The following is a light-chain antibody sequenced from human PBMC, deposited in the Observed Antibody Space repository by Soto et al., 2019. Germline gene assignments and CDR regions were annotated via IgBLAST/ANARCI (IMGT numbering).Light chain of an antibody. CDR2: GAS. J-gene: IGKJ1*01. Sequence: EIVITRSPATLSVSPGGRATLSCRASQSISDTLAWYQQKPGQAPRLLIHGASTRATGFPARFSGSGSGTDFTLTISSLQSEDFAVYYCQQYNNWPWTFGQGTKVDIK. CDR3: QQYNNWPWT. V-gene: IGKV3-15*01. CDR1: QSISDT.